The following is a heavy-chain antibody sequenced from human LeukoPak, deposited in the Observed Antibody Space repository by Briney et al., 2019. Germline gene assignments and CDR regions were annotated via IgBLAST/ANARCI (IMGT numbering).Heavy chain of an antibody. J-gene: IGHJ4*02. CDR1: GYSFTSYW. D-gene: IGHD3-10*01. CDR2: IDPSDSYT. CDR3: ARHVRGPYGSGSPIFDY. Sequence: GESLRISCKGSGYSFTSYWISWVRQMPGKGLEWMGRIDPSDSYTNYSPSFQGHDTISADKSISTAYLQWSSLKASDTAMYYCARHVRGPYGSGSPIFDYWGQGTLVTVSS. V-gene: IGHV5-10-1*01.